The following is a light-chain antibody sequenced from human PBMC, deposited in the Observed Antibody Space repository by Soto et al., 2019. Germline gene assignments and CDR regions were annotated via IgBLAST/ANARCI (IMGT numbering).Light chain of an antibody. CDR3: QQRNIWPPVT. CDR1: QSINSN. Sequence: ILMTQSPATLSLSPGEISTLSCRSSQSINSNLAWYQQKPGQAPRLLMFRASIRATGFPARFSGSGSGTDFTLTISSLEPEDSAIYYCQQRNIWPPVTFGQGTRLEI. CDR2: RAS. J-gene: IGKJ5*01. V-gene: IGKV3-15*01.